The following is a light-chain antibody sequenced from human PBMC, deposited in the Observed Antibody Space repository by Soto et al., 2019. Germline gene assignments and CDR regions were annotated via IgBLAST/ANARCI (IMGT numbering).Light chain of an antibody. CDR3: CSYAGSFSVI. CDR2: EDS. V-gene: IGLV2-23*01. Sequence: QSALTQPASVSGSPGQSITISCTGTHSDVGSYNLVSWYQQHPGKAPKLIIYEDSKRPSGVSNRFSGSKSGYTASLTISGLEAGDEADYSCCSYAGSFSVIFGGGTKLTVL. CDR1: HSDVGSYNL. J-gene: IGLJ2*01.